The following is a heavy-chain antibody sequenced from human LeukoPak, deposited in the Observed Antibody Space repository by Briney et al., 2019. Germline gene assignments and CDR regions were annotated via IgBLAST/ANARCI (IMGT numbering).Heavy chain of an antibody. V-gene: IGHV1-2*02. CDR1: GYTFTGYY. J-gene: IGHJ4*02. D-gene: IGHD1-26*01. CDR3: AKSEVGAISWVH. Sequence: GTSVKVSCKASGYTFTGYYKHWVRQAPGQGLEWMGWINPNSGGTSYAQKFQGRVTMTRDTSTSTVSMELSSLRSEDTAVYYCAKSEVGAISWVHWGQGTLVIVSS. CDR2: INPNSGGT.